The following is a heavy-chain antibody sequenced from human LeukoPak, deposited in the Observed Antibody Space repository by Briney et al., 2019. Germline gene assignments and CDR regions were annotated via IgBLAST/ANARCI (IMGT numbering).Heavy chain of an antibody. CDR3: ARESGYYYGSGSYYNSDTTAFDI. J-gene: IGHJ3*02. CDR1: GYTFTSYD. Sequence: GASVKVSCKASGYTFTSYDINWVRQATGQGLEWMGWMNPNSGNTGYAQKFQGRVTMTRNTSISTAYMELRSLRSDDTAVYYCARESGYYYGSGSYYNSDTTAFDIWGQGTMVTVSS. CDR2: MNPNSGNT. D-gene: IGHD3-10*01. V-gene: IGHV1-8*01.